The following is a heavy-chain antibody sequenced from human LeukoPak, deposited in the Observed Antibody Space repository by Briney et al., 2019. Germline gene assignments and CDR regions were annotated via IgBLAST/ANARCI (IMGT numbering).Heavy chain of an antibody. CDR2: IYYSGST. D-gene: IGHD5-18*01. V-gene: IGHV4-39*01. J-gene: IGHJ6*02. Sequence: SETLSLACTVSGGSISSSSYYWGWIRQPPGKGLEWIGTIYYSGSTYDNPSLKSRVTISVDTSKNQFSLKRSSVTAADTAVYYXXXXPXDTEKYYYYGMDVWGQGTTVTVSS. CDR1: GGSISSSSYY. CDR3: XXXPXDTEKYYYYGMDV.